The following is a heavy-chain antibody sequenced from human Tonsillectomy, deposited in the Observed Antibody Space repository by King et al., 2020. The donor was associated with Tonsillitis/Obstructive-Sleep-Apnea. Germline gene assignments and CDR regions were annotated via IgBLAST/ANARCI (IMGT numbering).Heavy chain of an antibody. V-gene: IGHV3-49*05. CDR3: TRVADFWSGTLSDY. D-gene: IGHD3-3*01. CDR1: GFTFGDYA. CDR2: IRSKAYGGTT. J-gene: IGHJ4*02. Sequence: QLVQSGGGLVKPGRSLRLSCTASGFTFGDYAMSWFRQAPGKGLEWVGFIRSKAYGGTTEYAASVKGRFTISRDDSKNIAYLQMNSLKTEETAGYYCTRVADFWSGTLSDYWGQGTLVTVSS.